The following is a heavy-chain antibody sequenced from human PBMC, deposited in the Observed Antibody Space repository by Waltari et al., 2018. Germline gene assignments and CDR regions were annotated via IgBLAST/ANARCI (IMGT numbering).Heavy chain of an antibody. CDR2: ISSSSSYI. D-gene: IGHD3-10*01. V-gene: IGHV3-21*01. CDR3: ARDQRGMRLPYYYYGMDV. Sequence: EVQLVESGGGLVKPGGSLRLSCAASGFTFSSYSMNWVRQAPGKGLEWVSSISSSSSYIYYADSVKGRFTISRDNAKNSLYLQMNSLRAEDTAVYYCARDQRGMRLPYYYYGMDVWGQGTTVTVSS. J-gene: IGHJ6*02. CDR1: GFTFSSYS.